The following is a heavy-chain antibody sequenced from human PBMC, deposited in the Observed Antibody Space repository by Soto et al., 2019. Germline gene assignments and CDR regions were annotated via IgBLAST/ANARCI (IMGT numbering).Heavy chain of an antibody. D-gene: IGHD2-15*01. V-gene: IGHV4-59*01. CDR1: GGSISSYY. J-gene: IGHJ4*02. CDR2: TYYSGST. Sequence: QVQLQESGPGLVKPSETLSLTCTVSGGSISSYYWSWIRQPPGKGLEWIGYTYYSGSTNYNPSLKDRVTLSVDTSENQFSLTLSSVTAADTAVYYCARWWAVAFDYWGEGTLVTVSP. CDR3: ARWWAVAFDY.